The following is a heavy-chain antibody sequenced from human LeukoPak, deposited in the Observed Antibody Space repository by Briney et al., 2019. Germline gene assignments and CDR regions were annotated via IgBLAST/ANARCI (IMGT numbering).Heavy chain of an antibody. V-gene: IGHV4-59*08. CDR1: GGSLRSYY. CDR2: IYHSGST. Sequence: PSETPSLTCTVSGGSLRSYYWSWIRQPPGKGLEWIGFIYHSGSTDYNPSLKSRGTISVDTSKNQFSLKLRSVTAADTAVYYCARTNYYGSGSYYPDFWGQGTLVTVSS. J-gene: IGHJ4*02. D-gene: IGHD3-10*01. CDR3: ARTNYYGSGSYYPDF.